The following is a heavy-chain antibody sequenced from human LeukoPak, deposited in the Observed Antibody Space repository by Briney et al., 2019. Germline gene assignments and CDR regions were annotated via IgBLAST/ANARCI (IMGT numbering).Heavy chain of an antibody. CDR2: IYYSGST. Sequence: SETLSLTCTVSGGSISSSSYYWGWIRQPPGKGLEWIGSIYYSGSTYYNPSLKSRVTISVDTSKNQFSLKLSSVTAADTAVYYCARARGYCSGGSCYPTPHSGSFDYWGQGTLVTVSS. V-gene: IGHV4-39*07. CDR1: GGSISSSSYY. D-gene: IGHD2-15*01. J-gene: IGHJ4*02. CDR3: ARARGYCSGGSCYPTPHSGSFDY.